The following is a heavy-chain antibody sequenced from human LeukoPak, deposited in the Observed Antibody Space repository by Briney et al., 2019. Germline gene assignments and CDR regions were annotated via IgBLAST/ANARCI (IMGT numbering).Heavy chain of an antibody. Sequence: SCKASGGTFSSYAISWVRQAPGQGLEWVSAISGSGGSTYYADSVKGRFTISRDNSKNTLYLQMNSLRAEDTAVYYCAKAISAYGDYNYFDYWGQGTLVTVSS. CDR1: GGTFSSYA. CDR3: AKAISAYGDYNYFDY. V-gene: IGHV3-23*01. D-gene: IGHD4-17*01. CDR2: ISGSGGST. J-gene: IGHJ4*02.